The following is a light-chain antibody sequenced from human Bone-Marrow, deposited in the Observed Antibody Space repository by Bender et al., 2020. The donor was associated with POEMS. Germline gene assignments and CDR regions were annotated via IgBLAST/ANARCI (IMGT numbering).Light chain of an antibody. J-gene: IGLJ2*01. CDR1: SSDVGNYNL. Sequence: QSALTQPASVSGSPGQSITISCTGTSSDVGNYNLVSWYQQHPGKAPKLMIYEGSKRPSGVSNRFSASKSGTSASLAISDIQSEDEADYYCQCYDASLGGSVVFGEGTKLTVL. CDR3: QCYDASLGGSVV. V-gene: IGLV2-14*02. CDR2: EGS.